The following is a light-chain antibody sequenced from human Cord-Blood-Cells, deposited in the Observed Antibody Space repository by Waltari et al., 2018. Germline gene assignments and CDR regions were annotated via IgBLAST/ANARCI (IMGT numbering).Light chain of an antibody. Sequence: QSVLTQPPSVSAPPGQRVTISCPGSTSNIGAGYDLHWYQQLPGTAPKLLIYGNSNRPSGVPDRCSGSKSGTSASLAITGLQAEDEADYYCQSYDSSLSGSVFGGGTKLTVL. J-gene: IGLJ2*01. CDR3: QSYDSSLSGSV. V-gene: IGLV1-40*01. CDR1: TSNIGAGYD. CDR2: GNS.